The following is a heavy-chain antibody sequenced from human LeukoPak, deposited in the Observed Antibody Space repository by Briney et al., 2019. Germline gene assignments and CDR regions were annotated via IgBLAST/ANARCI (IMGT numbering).Heavy chain of an antibody. CDR3: AKGGYGDHYYYYYYMDV. D-gene: IGHD4-17*01. CDR2: VRYDGSNK. CDR1: GFTFSSCG. V-gene: IGHV3-30*02. Sequence: GGSLRLSCAASGFTFSSCGMHWVRQAPGKGLEWVAFVRYDGSNKYYADSVKGRFTMSRDNSKNTLYLQMNSLRAEDTAVYYCAKGGYGDHYYYYYYMDVWGKGTTVTISS. J-gene: IGHJ6*03.